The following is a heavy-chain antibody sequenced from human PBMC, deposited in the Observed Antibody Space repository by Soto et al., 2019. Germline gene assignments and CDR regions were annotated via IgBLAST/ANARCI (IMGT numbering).Heavy chain of an antibody. V-gene: IGHV1-18*01. CDR2: ISAYNGNT. Sequence: APVKVSCKASGYTFTSYGISWVRQSPGQGLEWMGWISAYNGNTNYAQKLQGRVTMTTDTSTSTAYMELRSLRSEDTAVYYCARESRYCSGGSCYYLPGIDYWGQGTLVTVS. J-gene: IGHJ4*02. CDR1: GYTFTSYG. D-gene: IGHD2-15*01. CDR3: ARESRYCSGGSCYYLPGIDY.